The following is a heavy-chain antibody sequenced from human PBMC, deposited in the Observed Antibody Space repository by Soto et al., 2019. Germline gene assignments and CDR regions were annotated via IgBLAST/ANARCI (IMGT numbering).Heavy chain of an antibody. CDR3: VRDGSKTLRDCFDP. J-gene: IGHJ5*02. CDR1: GGSMSKFY. Sequence: LETLSLTCSVSGGSMSKFYWSWIRKTAGKGLEWMGRVYATGTSDYNPSLRSRIAMSVDISKKTFSLRLRSVTAADTGVYYCVRDGSKTLRDCFDPWGQGILVTVSS. D-gene: IGHD4-17*01. CDR2: VYATGTS. V-gene: IGHV4-4*07.